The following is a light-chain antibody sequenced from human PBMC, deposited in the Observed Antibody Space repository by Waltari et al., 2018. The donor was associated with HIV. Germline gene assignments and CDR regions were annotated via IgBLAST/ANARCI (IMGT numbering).Light chain of an antibody. V-gene: IGLV2-11*01. CDR2: DVS. Sequence: QSALTQPHSVSGSPGQSVTISCTGTSSDVGGYNYVAWYQQHPGKAPKLIIYDVSKRPSGVPDRFSGSKSGNTASLTISGLQAEDEADYYCCSYAGSYRGVFGGGTKLTVL. J-gene: IGLJ2*01. CDR1: SSDVGGYNY. CDR3: CSYAGSYRGV.